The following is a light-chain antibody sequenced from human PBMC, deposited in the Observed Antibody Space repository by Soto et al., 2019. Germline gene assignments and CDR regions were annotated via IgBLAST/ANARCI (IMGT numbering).Light chain of an antibody. CDR1: ISNIGNNY. CDR2: DNN. Sequence: QSVLTQPPSVSAAPGQKVTISCSGSISNIGNNYVSCYQQVPGTAPKLLIYDNNKRPSGIPDRFSGSKSGTSATLGITGLQSGDEADYYCGTWDSSLNVYVFGTGTKLTVL. CDR3: GTWDSSLNVYV. V-gene: IGLV1-51*01. J-gene: IGLJ1*01.